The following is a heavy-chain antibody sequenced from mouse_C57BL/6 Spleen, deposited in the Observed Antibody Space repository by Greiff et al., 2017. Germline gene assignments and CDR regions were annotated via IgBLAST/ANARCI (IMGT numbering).Heavy chain of an antibody. Sequence: QVQLQQPGAELVKPGASVKLSCKASGYTFTSYWMHWVKQRPGQGLEWIGMIHPTSGSTNYNEKFKSKATLTVDKSSSTAYMLRSSLTSEDAAVYYCARSYYGSYYYAMDYWGQGTSVTVSS. CDR2: IHPTSGST. V-gene: IGHV1-64*01. J-gene: IGHJ4*01. CDR3: ARSYYGSYYYAMDY. CDR1: GYTFTSYW. D-gene: IGHD2-9*01.